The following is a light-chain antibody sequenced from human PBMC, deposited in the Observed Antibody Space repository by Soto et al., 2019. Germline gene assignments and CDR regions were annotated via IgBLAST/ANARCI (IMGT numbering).Light chain of an antibody. Sequence: IQMTQSPATLSVSPGERATLSCRASQTIYSNVAWYQQRPGQAPRLLIYRASARATGIPARFSGSGSGTEFTLTIGSLQSEDFAVYYCQEYKNWPRGTFGQGTRLEIK. CDR1: QTIYSN. CDR3: QEYKNWPRGT. V-gene: IGKV3-15*01. CDR2: RAS. J-gene: IGKJ5*01.